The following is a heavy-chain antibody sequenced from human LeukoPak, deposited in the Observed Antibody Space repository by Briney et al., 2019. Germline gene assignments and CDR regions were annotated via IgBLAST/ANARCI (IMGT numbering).Heavy chain of an antibody. CDR2: INPNSGGT. V-gene: IGHV1-2*06. CDR1: GYTFTGYY. J-gene: IGHJ4*02. CDR3: ARASLSFWSGYYTPLDY. Sequence: ASVTVSCKASGYTFTGYYMHWVRQAPGQGLEWMGRINPNSGGTNYAQKFQGRVTMTRDTSISTAYMELSRLRSDDTAVYYCARASLSFWSGYYTPLDYWGQGTLVTVSS. D-gene: IGHD3-3*01.